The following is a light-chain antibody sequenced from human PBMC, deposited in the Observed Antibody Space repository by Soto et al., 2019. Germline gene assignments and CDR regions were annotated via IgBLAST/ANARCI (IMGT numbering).Light chain of an antibody. CDR1: QSVSSSY. CDR3: QQYGRSPYT. V-gene: IGKV3-20*01. Sequence: EIVLTQSPGTLSLSPGERATLSCRASQSVSSSYLAWYQQRPGRAPRLLIYGASIRATGIPDRFSGSGSGTDFTLTISRLEPEDFAVYYCQQYGRSPYTFGQGTKLEI. J-gene: IGKJ2*01. CDR2: GAS.